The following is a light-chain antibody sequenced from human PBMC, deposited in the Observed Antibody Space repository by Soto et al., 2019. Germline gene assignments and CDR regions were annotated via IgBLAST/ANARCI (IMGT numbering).Light chain of an antibody. V-gene: IGKV3-20*01. Sequence: EIVLTQSPGTLSLSPGERATLSCMASQSVSSSYLAWYQQKPGQAPRLLIYGASSRATGIPDRFSGSGSGTDFTITISRLEPEDFAVYYCHQYGSSPYTFGQGTKLEIK. CDR1: QSVSSSY. CDR2: GAS. J-gene: IGKJ2*01. CDR3: HQYGSSPYT.